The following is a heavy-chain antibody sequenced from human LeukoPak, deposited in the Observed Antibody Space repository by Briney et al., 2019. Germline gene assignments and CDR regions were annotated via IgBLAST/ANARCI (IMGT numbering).Heavy chain of an antibody. CDR2: IRSKANNYAT. Sequence: GGSLRLSCAASGFTFSGSAMHWVRQASGKGLEWVGRIRSKANNYATAYAASVQGRFTISRDNSKNTLYLQMNSLRSEDTAVYYCARDRIAARPGQFDYWGQGTLVTVSS. CDR3: ARDRIAARPGQFDY. J-gene: IGHJ4*02. CDR1: GFTFSGSA. V-gene: IGHV3-73*01. D-gene: IGHD6-6*01.